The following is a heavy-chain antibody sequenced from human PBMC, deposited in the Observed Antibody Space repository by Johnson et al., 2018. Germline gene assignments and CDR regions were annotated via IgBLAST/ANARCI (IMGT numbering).Heavy chain of an antibody. Sequence: QVQLVQSGAEVKKPGASVKVSCKASGYTFTSYHVHWVRQAPGQGLEWMGIINPSGGSTTYSQKFQGRVTVTRDTSTSTVYMEVNSLRSEDTAEYYCARASHSNNWYHYGLDVWGQGTTVTVSS. V-gene: IGHV1-46*01. CDR2: INPSGGST. CDR1: GYTFTSYH. J-gene: IGHJ6*02. CDR3: ARASHSNNWYHYGLDV. D-gene: IGHD6-13*01.